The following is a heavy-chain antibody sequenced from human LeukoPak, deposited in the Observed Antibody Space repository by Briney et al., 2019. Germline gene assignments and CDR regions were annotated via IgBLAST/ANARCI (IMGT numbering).Heavy chain of an antibody. CDR2: SKSRGDGGTT. D-gene: IGHD7-27*01. CDR3: TAGDLDAFDV. Sequence: GGSLRLSCAASGFPFSNAWMRWVRQAPGKGLEWVSRSKSRGDGGTTDYAAPVKGRFTISRDDSENTLYLQMHSLKTEDTAVYYCTAGDLDAFDVWGQGTMVIVSS. CDR1: GFPFSNAW. V-gene: IGHV3-15*01. J-gene: IGHJ3*01.